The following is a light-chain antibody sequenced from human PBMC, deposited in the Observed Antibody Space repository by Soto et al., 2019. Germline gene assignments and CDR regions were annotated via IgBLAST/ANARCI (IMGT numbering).Light chain of an antibody. Sequence: EIVMTQSPATLSVSPGERAALSCRASQSVNSNFAWYQQKPGQAPRLLIYGASTRATDIPARFSGSGSGTEFTLTISSLQSEDFAVYYCQQYNNWPYTVGQGTKLEIK. J-gene: IGKJ2*01. CDR3: QQYNNWPYT. CDR2: GAS. V-gene: IGKV3-15*01. CDR1: QSVNSN.